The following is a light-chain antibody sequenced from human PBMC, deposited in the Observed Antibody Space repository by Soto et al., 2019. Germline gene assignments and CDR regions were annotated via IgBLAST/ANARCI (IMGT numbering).Light chain of an antibody. CDR2: EVS. CDR1: SSDVVRYNY. J-gene: IGLJ3*02. Sequence: QSALTQPPSASGSLGQSVTIPCTGTSSDVVRYNYVSWYQQHPGKVPKLLIYEVSNRPSGVPDRFSGSKSGNTASLTVSGLQPEDEADYYCNSYAGGDWVFGVGTKVTVL. CDR3: NSYAGGDWV. V-gene: IGLV2-8*01.